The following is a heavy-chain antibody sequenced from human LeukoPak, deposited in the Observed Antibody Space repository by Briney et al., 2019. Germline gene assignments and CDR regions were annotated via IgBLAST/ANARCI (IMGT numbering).Heavy chain of an antibody. J-gene: IGHJ4*02. Sequence: SETLSLTCTVSGGSISSGGYYWSWIRQHPGKGLEWIGYIYYSGSTYYNPSLKSRVTISVDTSKNQFSLKLSSVTAADTAVYYCARDYSGSYGLDYWGQGTLVTVSS. D-gene: IGHD1-26*01. CDR2: IYYSGST. V-gene: IGHV4-31*03. CDR1: GGSISSGGYY. CDR3: ARDYSGSYGLDY.